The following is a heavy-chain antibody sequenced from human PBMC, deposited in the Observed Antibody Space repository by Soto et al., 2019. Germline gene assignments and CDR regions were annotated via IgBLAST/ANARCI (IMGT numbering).Heavy chain of an antibody. CDR3: ATDPGRYYGSGYGMDV. Sequence: EASVKVSFKVSGYTLTELSMHWVRQAPGKGLEWMGGFDPEDGETIYAQKFQGRVTMTEDTSTDTAYMELSSLRSEDTAVYYCATDPGRYYGSGYGMDVWGQGTTVTVSS. D-gene: IGHD3-10*01. J-gene: IGHJ6*02. CDR2: FDPEDGET. CDR1: GYTLTELS. V-gene: IGHV1-24*01.